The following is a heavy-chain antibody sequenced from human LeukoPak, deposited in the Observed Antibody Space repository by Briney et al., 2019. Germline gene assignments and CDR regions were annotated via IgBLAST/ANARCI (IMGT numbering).Heavy chain of an antibody. D-gene: IGHD2-15*01. CDR1: GFTFSSYW. J-gene: IGHJ4*02. V-gene: IGHV3-74*01. Sequence: PGGSLRLSCAASGFTFSSYWMHWVRHAPGKGLVWVSRINSDGSSTSYADSVKGRFTISRDNAKNTLYLQMNSLRAEDTAVYYCAKDARYCSGGSCYWNYFDYWGQGTLVTVSS. CDR2: INSDGSST. CDR3: AKDARYCSGGSCYWNYFDY.